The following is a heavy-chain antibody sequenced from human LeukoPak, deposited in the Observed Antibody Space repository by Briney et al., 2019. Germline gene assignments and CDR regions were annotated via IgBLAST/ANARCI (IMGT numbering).Heavy chain of an antibody. CDR3: AKDSGYGDYDAFDY. V-gene: IGHV3-43D*03. CDR1: GFTFDDYA. Sequence: GGSLRLSCAASGFTFDDYAMHWVRQAPGKGLEWVSLISWDGGSTYYADSVKGRFTISRDNSKNSLYLQMNSLRAEDTALYYCAKDSGYGDYDAFDYWGQGTLVTVSS. CDR2: ISWDGGST. D-gene: IGHD4-17*01. J-gene: IGHJ4*02.